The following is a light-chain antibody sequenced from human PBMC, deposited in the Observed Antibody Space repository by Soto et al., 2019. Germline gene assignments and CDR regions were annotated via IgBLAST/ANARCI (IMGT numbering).Light chain of an antibody. J-gene: IGLJ1*01. CDR3: AAWDGNLDGYV. V-gene: IGLV1-36*01. CDR1: TPNSGKNA. CDR2: HND. Sequence: QSVLTQPPSVSGAPRQRVTISCSGSTPNSGKNAVNWYQQLPGKAPKLVIYHNDLLPSGVSDRFSGSKSGTSASLAISGLQSDDEADYYCAAWDGNLDGYVFGTGTKAPS.